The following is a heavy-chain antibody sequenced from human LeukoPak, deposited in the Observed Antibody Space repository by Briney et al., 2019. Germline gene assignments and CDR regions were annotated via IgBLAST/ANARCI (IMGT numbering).Heavy chain of an antibody. CDR3: AKEGSGSPLEY. Sequence: ASVKVSCKASGYTFTNSGLNWVRQAPGQGLEWMGWINPNTGNPTYAQGFAGRFVFSLDTSVSTTYLQISSLKAEDTAMYYCAKEGSGSPLEYWGQGTLVTVSS. D-gene: IGHD2-15*01. CDR1: GYTFTNSG. J-gene: IGHJ4*02. V-gene: IGHV7-4-1*02. CDR2: INPNTGNP.